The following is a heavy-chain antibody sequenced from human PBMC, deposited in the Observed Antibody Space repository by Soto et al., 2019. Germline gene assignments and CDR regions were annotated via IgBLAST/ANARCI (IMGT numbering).Heavy chain of an antibody. V-gene: IGHV4-34*01. CDR2: INHSGST. J-gene: IGHJ5*02. D-gene: IGHD3-16*02. Sequence: QVQLQQWGAGLLKPSETLSLTCAVYGGSFSGYYWSWIRQPPGKGLEWIGEINHSGSTNYNPSLKRRVTISVDTSKNQFSLKLSSVTAADTAVYYCARGRNVWGSYRHNWFDPWGQGTLVTVSS. CDR3: ARGRNVWGSYRHNWFDP. CDR1: GGSFSGYY.